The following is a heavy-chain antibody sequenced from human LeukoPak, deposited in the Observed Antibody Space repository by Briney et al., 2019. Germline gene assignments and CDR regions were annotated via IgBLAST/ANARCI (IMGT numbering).Heavy chain of an antibody. D-gene: IGHD3-22*01. CDR1: GYSFTSYW. V-gene: IGHV5-51*01. CDR2: IYPGDSDT. CDR3: ARAYYYDSSGYLYYFDY. Sequence: GESLKSSCKGSGYSFTSYWIGWVRQMPGKGREWMGIIYPGDSDTRYSPSFQGQVTISADKSISTAYLQWSGLKASDTAMYYCARAYYYDSSGYLYYFDYWGQGTLVTVSS. J-gene: IGHJ4*02.